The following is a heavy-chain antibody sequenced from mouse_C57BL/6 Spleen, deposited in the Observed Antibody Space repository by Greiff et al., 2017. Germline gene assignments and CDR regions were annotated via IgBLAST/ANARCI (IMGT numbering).Heavy chain of an antibody. Sequence: VQLQQPGAELVKPGASVKLSCKASGYTFTSYWMHWVKQRPGQGLEWIGMIHPNSGSTNYNEKFKSKATLTVDKSSSTAYMQLSSLTSEDSAVYYCARIDDGDYGFAYWGQGTLVTVSA. V-gene: IGHV1-64*01. CDR2: IHPNSGST. J-gene: IGHJ3*01. CDR1: GYTFTSYW. D-gene: IGHD2-3*01. CDR3: ARIDDGDYGFAY.